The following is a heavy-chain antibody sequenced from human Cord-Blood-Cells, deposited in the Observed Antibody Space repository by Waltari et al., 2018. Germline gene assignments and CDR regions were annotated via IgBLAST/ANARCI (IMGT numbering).Heavy chain of an antibody. CDR1: GYTFTSYD. Sequence: QVQLVQSGAEVKKPGASVKVSCKASGYTFTSYDINWVRQATGQGLDWMGWMNPTSVNTGYAQKFQGRVNITRNTSISSAYMELSSLRSEDTAVYYCARLGRSYSSSSLGNDYWGQGTLVTVSS. CDR3: ARLGRSYSSSSLGNDY. V-gene: IGHV1-8*03. D-gene: IGHD6-6*01. CDR2: MNPTSVNT. J-gene: IGHJ4*02.